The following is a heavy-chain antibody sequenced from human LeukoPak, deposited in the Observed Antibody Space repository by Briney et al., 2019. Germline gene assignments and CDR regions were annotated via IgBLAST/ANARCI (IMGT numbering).Heavy chain of an antibody. CDR3: ARAGWIITSGIDY. D-gene: IGHD1-20*01. V-gene: IGHV4-38-2*01. J-gene: IGHJ4*01. CDR2: IYHIGST. CDR1: GYSISRGYY. Sequence: SETLSLTCGVSGYSISRGYYWAWIRQPPGKGLEWIGTIYHIGSTYYNPSLESRVTISVDTSKNEFSLNLNSVTAADTAVYYCARAGWIITSGIDYWGQEPWSPSPQ.